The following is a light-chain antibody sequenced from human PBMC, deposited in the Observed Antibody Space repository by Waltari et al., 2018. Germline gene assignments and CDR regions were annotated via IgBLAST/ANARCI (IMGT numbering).Light chain of an antibody. CDR1: SSNIGVNY. Sequence: QSVLTQPPSASGTPGQRVTISCSGSSSNIGVNYVYWYQQLPGRAPKLLIYRNNHRPSGVPDRFSGSKSGTSASLAISGLRSEDEADYYCAACDDSPYALGTGTKVSVL. CDR2: RNN. V-gene: IGLV1-47*01. CDR3: AACDDSPYA. J-gene: IGLJ1*01.